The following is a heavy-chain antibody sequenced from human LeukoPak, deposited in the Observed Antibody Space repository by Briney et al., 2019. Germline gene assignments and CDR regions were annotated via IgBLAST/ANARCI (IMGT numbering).Heavy chain of an antibody. J-gene: IGHJ4*02. CDR3: ARGDLTHCSSTSCYGLYYFDS. CDR2: ITTSGSTI. V-gene: IGHV3-48*03. Sequence: PGGSLRLSCAASGFTFSSYEMNWVRQAPGKGLEWVSYITTSGSTIYYADSVKGRFTISRDNAKSSLYLQMNSLRAEDTAVYYCARGDLTHCSSTSCYGLYYFDSWGQGTLVTVSS. CDR1: GFTFSSYE. D-gene: IGHD2-2*01.